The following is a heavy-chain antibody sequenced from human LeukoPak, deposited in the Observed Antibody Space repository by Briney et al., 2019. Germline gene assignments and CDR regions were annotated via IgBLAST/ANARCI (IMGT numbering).Heavy chain of an antibody. CDR2: ISGSDDGT. D-gene: IGHD2-15*01. J-gene: IGHJ4*02. CDR1: EFILSSYS. Sequence: GGSLRLSCAASEFILSSYSMNWVRQAPGKGLEWVSAISGSDDGTYYADSVKGRFTISRDNSRNTLYLQMNTLRAEDTAVYFCAKSPVSSCRGSFCYPFDYWGQGNLVTVSS. V-gene: IGHV3-23*01. CDR3: AKSPVSSCRGSFCYPFDY.